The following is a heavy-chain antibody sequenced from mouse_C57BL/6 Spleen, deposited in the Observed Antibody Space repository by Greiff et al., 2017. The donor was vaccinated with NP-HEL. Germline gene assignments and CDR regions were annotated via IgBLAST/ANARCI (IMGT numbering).Heavy chain of an antibody. V-gene: IGHV1-26*01. CDR1: GYTFTDYY. J-gene: IGHJ4*01. CDR2: INPNNGGT. D-gene: IGHD2-3*01. CDR3: AREAGYDHPYALDY. Sequence: EVQLQQSGPELVKPGASVKISCKASGYTFTDYYMNWVKQSHGKSLEWIGDINPNNGGTSYNQKFKGKATLTVDKSSSTAYMELRSLTSEDSAVYYCAREAGYDHPYALDYWGQGTSVTVSS.